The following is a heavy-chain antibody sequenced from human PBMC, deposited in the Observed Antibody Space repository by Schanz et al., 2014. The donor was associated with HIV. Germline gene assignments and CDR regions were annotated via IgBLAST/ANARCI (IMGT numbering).Heavy chain of an antibody. Sequence: VQLLQSGAEVKKPGASVKVSCKTSGYTFASYGITWVRQAPGQGLDWVGWISPYNGDRKYDQKFQGRVTLTTDTSTNTAYMELRSLRSDDTAVYYCARVHLTVVPPGAMDVWGQGTTVTVSS. CDR2: ISPYNGDR. V-gene: IGHV1-18*01. CDR1: GYTFASYG. D-gene: IGHD2-2*01. J-gene: IGHJ6*02. CDR3: ARVHLTVVPPGAMDV.